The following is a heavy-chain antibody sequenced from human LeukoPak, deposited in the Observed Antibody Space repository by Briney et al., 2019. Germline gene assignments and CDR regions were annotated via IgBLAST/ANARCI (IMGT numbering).Heavy chain of an antibody. D-gene: IGHD3-22*01. CDR3: AKSNGYGLIDI. Sequence: PGGSLRLSCAASGFPLSRSAMSWVRQPPGKALEWIGNIFYSGNTYYSPSLKSRVTISLDTSRNQFSLKLNSVTAADTAVYYCAKSNGYGLIDIWGQGTMVTVSS. J-gene: IGHJ3*02. V-gene: IGHV4-59*12. CDR1: GFPLSRSA. CDR2: IFYSGNT.